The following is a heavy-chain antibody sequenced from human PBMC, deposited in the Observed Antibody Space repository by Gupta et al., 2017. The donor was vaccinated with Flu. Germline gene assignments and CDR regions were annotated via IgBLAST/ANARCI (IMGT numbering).Heavy chain of an antibody. Sequence: VRLGECGGGLFKPEGSLRLSCPASRLTFRSYSINWVRQAPGKGREWVSSISSSSSYIYYADSVKGRFTISRDNAKNSLYLQMNSLRAEDTAVYYCARDVAGIADYWGQGTLVTVSS. V-gene: IGHV3-21*01. CDR2: ISSSSSYI. J-gene: IGHJ4*02. D-gene: IGHD6-13*01. CDR1: RLTFRSYS. CDR3: ARDVAGIADY.